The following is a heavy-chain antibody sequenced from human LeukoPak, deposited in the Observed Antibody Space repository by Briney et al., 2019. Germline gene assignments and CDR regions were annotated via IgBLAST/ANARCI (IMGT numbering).Heavy chain of an antibody. Sequence: GGSLRLSCAASGFTVSSNYMSWVRQAPGRGLEWVSVIYSVGSTYYADSVKGRFTISRDNSKNTLYLQMNSLRAEDTAVYYCARYYYYDGSGYYLGWFDPWGQGTLVTVSS. V-gene: IGHV3-53*01. D-gene: IGHD3-22*01. CDR2: IYSVGST. J-gene: IGHJ5*02. CDR3: ARYYYYDGSGYYLGWFDP. CDR1: GFTVSSNY.